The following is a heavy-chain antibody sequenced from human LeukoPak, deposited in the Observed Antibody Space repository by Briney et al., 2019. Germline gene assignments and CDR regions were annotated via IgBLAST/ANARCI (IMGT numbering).Heavy chain of an antibody. CDR3: ARGAGSGSYYFDY. CDR1: GGSFSGYY. Sequence: PSETLSVTCVVYGGSFSGYYWSWIRQPPGKGLEWIGEINHSGSTNYNPSLKSRVTISVDTSKNQFSLKLSSVTAADTAVYYCARGAGSGSYYFDYWGQGTLVTVSS. CDR2: INHSGST. D-gene: IGHD1-26*01. J-gene: IGHJ4*02. V-gene: IGHV4-34*01.